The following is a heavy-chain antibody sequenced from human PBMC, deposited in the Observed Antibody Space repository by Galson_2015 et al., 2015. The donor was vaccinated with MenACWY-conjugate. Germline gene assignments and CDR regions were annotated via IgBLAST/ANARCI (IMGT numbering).Heavy chain of an antibody. CDR2: ISSRSSES. V-gene: IGHV3-11*03. Sequence: SLRLSCAASGFTFSDHYMSWIRQAPGKGLECISYISSRSSESNYADSVKGRFTIFRDNAKNSLYLQMNSLRAEDTAVYYCARGWVVANMQGFDAWGQGTLVTVSS. CDR3: ARGWVVANMQGFDA. D-gene: IGHD2-15*01. CDR1: GFTFSDHY. J-gene: IGHJ5*02.